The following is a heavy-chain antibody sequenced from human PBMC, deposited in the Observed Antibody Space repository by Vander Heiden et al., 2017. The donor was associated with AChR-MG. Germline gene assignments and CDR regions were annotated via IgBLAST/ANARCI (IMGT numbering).Heavy chain of an antibody. D-gene: IGHD5-12*01. CDR3: ASRQWLRPVDY. Sequence: QVQLQESGPGLVKPSGTLSLTCAVSGGPTITNNWWGWVRQAPGKGLEWIGEIYYTGGTNYNPSLKSRVTISIDTSNDQFSLKLSSVTAADTAIYYCASRQWLRPVDYWGQGTLVTVSS. CDR1: GGPTITNNW. V-gene: IGHV4-4*02. J-gene: IGHJ4*02. CDR2: IYYTGGT.